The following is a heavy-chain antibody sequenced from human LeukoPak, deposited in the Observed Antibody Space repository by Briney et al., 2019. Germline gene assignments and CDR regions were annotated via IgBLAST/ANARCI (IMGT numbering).Heavy chain of an antibody. V-gene: IGHV3-21*01. J-gene: IGHJ4*02. CDR3: ASDETQWTHYFDY. CDR2: ISSSSSYI. CDR1: GFTFSSYS. D-gene: IGHD6-19*01. Sequence: GGSLRLSCAASGFTFSSYSMNWVRQAPGKGLEWVSSISSSSSYIYYADSVKGRFTISRDNAKNSLYLQMNSLRAEDTAVYYCASDETQWTHYFDYWGQGTLVTVSS.